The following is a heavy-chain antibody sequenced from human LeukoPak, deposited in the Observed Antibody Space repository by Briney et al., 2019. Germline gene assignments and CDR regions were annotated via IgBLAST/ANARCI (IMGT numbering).Heavy chain of an antibody. CDR2: IYYSGST. Sequence: SETLSLTCTVSGGSISSSSYFWTWIRQPPGKGLEWIGYIYYSGSTYYNPSLKSRVTISVDTSKNQFSLKLSSVTAADTAVYYCARKRNEVGREGVDYWGQGTLVTVSS. V-gene: IGHV4-39*07. D-gene: IGHD1-26*01. CDR3: ARKRNEVGREGVDY. CDR1: GGSISSSSYF. J-gene: IGHJ4*02.